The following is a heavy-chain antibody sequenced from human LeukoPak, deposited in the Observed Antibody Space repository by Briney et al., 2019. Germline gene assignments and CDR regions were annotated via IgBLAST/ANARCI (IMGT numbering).Heavy chain of an antibody. Sequence: ASVKVSCKASGYIFTNYAMNWVRQAPGQGLEWMGWINSNTGNPTYARGFTGRFVFSLDTSVSTAYLQISSLKAEDTAVYYCARSPSDDTGDYWGQGTLVTVSS. D-gene: IGHD3-22*01. CDR3: ARSPSDDTGDY. CDR1: GYIFTNYA. J-gene: IGHJ4*02. CDR2: INSNTGNP. V-gene: IGHV7-4-1*02.